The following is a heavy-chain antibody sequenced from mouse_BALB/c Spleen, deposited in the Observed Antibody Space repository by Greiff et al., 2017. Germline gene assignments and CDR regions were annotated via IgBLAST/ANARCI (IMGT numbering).Heavy chain of an antibody. D-gene: IGHD2-14*01. CDR1: GFTFSDYY. Sequence: EVQLVESGGGLVKPGGSLKLSCAASGFTFSDYYMYWVRQTPEKRLEWVATISDGGSYTYYPDSVKGRFTISRDNAKNNLYLQMSSLKSEDTDMYYCARHGYYRYDDAMDYWGQGTSVTVSS. CDR2: ISDGGSYT. V-gene: IGHV5-4*02. J-gene: IGHJ4*01. CDR3: ARHGYYRYDDAMDY.